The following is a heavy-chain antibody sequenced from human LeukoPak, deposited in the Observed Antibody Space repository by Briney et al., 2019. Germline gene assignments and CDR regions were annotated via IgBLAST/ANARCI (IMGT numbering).Heavy chain of an antibody. J-gene: IGHJ4*02. V-gene: IGHV3-21*01. CDR3: AREVGAPRYFDY. D-gene: IGHD1-26*01. CDR2: ISSSSSYI. CDR1: GFTFSSYS. Sequence: SGGSLRLSCAASGFTFSSYSMNWVRQAPGKGLEWVSSISSSSSYIYYADSVKGRFTISRDNAKNSLYLQMNSLRAEDTAVYHCAREVGAPRYFDYWGQGTLVTVSS.